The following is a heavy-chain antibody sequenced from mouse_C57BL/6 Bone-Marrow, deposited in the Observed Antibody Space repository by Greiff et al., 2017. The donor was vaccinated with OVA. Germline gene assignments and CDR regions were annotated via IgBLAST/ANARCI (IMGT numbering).Heavy chain of an antibody. CDR1: GYTFTDYN. CDR3: ARELNWDGYFDV. CDR2: INPNNGGT. V-gene: IGHV1-18*01. J-gene: IGHJ1*03. Sequence: DVQLQESGPELVKPGASVKIPCKASGYTFTDYNMDWVKQSHGKSLEWIGDINPNNGGTIYNQKFKGKATLTVDKSSSTAYMELRSLTSEDTAVYYCARELNWDGYFDVWGTGTTVTVSS. D-gene: IGHD4-1*01.